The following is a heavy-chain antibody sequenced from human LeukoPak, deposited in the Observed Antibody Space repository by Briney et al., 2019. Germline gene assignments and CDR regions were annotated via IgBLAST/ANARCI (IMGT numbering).Heavy chain of an antibody. J-gene: IGHJ4*02. Sequence: SGGSLRLSCAASGFTFSSYGMHWVRQAPGKGLEWVAFIRYDGSNKYYADSVKGRFTISRDNSKNTLYLQMNSLRAEDTAVYYCARHPLPGSRTWTYYDFWSGLDYWGQGTLVTVSS. CDR3: ARHPLPGSRTWTYYDFWSGLDY. D-gene: IGHD3-3*01. CDR1: GFTFSSYG. V-gene: IGHV3-30*02. CDR2: IRYDGSNK.